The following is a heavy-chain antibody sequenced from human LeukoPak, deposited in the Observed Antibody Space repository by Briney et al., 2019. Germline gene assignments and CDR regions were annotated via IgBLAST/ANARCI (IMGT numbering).Heavy chain of an antibody. Sequence: SETLSLTCAVYGGSFSGYYWSWIRQPPGKGLEWIGEIKHSGSTNYNPSLKSRVTISVDTSKNQFSLKLSSVTAADTAVYYCARYSSSSGGMDVWGQGTTVTVSS. J-gene: IGHJ6*02. CDR1: GGSFSGYY. CDR3: ARYSSSSGGMDV. V-gene: IGHV4-34*01. CDR2: IKHSGST. D-gene: IGHD6-6*01.